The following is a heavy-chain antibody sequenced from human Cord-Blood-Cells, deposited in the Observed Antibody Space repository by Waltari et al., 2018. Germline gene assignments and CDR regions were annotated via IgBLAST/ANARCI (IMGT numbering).Heavy chain of an antibody. CDR1: GGSISSYY. D-gene: IGHD4-4*01. J-gene: IGHJ2*01. CDR2: IYTSGST. V-gene: IGHV4-4*07. CDR3: ARDSDYSNYWYFDL. Sequence: QVQLQESGPGLVKPSETLSLTCTVSGGSISSYYWSWIRQPAGKGLEWIGRIYTSGSTHYNPSLKSRVTMSVDTSKNQFSLKLSSVTAADTAVYYCARDSDYSNYWYFDLWGRGTLVTVSS.